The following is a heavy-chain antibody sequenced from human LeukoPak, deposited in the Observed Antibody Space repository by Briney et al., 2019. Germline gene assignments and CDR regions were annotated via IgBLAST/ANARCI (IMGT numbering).Heavy chain of an antibody. CDR1: GYTFTSYG. Sequence: ASVKVSCKASGYTFTSYGISWVRQAPGQGLEWMGWISAYNGNTNYAQKLQGRVTMTTDTSTSTVYMELRSLRSDDTAVYYCARDSCSGGICYIDSCWGQGTLVTVSS. CDR3: ARDSCSGGICYIDSC. CDR2: ISAYNGNT. J-gene: IGHJ4*02. D-gene: IGHD2-15*01. V-gene: IGHV1-18*01.